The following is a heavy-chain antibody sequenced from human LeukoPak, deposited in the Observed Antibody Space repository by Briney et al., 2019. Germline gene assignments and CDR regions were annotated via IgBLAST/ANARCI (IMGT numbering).Heavy chain of an antibody. V-gene: IGHV3-33*01. CDR2: IWYDGSNK. CDR3: AGGIVATIVDYYMDV. Sequence: PGGSLRLSCAASGFTFSSYGMHWVRQAPGKGLEWVAVIWYDGSNKYYADSVKGRFTISRDNSKNTLYLQMNSLRAEDTAVYYCAGGIVATIVDYYMDVWGKGTTVTVSS. CDR1: GFTFSSYG. D-gene: IGHD5-12*01. J-gene: IGHJ6*03.